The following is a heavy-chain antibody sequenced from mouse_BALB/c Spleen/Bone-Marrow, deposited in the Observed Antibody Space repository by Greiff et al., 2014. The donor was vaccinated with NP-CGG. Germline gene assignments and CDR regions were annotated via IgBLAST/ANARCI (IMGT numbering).Heavy chain of an antibody. V-gene: IGHV1S56*01. CDR3: ARGGDFHYFYH. Sequence: VQLVESGPELVKPGALVKISCKASGYTFTTYDINWVKQRPGQGLEWIGWISPGDGNTNYNEKFKGKATLTADKSSSTAYMQLSSLTSENPAVYFCARGGDFHYFYHWGQSTTLPVSS. CDR1: GYTFTTYD. J-gene: IGHJ2*01. CDR2: ISPGDGNT.